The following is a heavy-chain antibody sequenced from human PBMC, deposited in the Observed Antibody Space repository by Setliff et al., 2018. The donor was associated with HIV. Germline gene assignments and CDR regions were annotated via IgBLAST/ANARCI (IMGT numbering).Heavy chain of an antibody. D-gene: IGHD3-16*01. CDR3: TRLWHENWGGVDY. CDR1: EYSFSNYW. CDR2: IYPGDSDT. J-gene: IGHJ4*02. Sequence: PGESLKISCKASEYSFSNYWIGWVRQMPGKGLEWMGIIYPGDSDTRYSPSFQGQVTISVDKSTNTAFLQGTSLRASDTAMYYGTRLWHENWGGVDYWGQGTLVTVSS. V-gene: IGHV5-51*01.